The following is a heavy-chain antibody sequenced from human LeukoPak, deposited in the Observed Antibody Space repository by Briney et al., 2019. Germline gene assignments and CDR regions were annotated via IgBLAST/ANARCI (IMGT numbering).Heavy chain of an antibody. J-gene: IGHJ3*02. CDR2: ISAYNGNT. V-gene: IGHV1-18*01. CDR3: ARDEVLRYDFWSGHYPSAFDI. Sequence: ASVKVSCKVSGYTLTELSMHWVRQAPGKGLEWMGWISAYNGNTNYAQKLQGRVTMTTDTSTSTAYMELRSLRSDDTAVYYCARDEVLRYDFWSGHYPSAFDIWGQGTMVTVSS. D-gene: IGHD3-3*01. CDR1: GYTLTELS.